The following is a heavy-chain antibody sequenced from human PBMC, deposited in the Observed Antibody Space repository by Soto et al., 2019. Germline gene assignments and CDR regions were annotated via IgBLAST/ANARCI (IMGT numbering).Heavy chain of an antibody. CDR2: ISYDGSNK. D-gene: IGHD1-26*01. J-gene: IGHJ2*01. CDR1: GFTFSSYG. CDR3: AREKSGADAWFFDL. Sequence: QVQLVESGGGVVQPGRSLRLSCAASGFTFSSYGMHWVRQAPGKGLEWVAVISYDGSNKYYADSVKGRFTISRDNSKNTLYLQMNSLRAEDTAVYYCAREKSGADAWFFDLWGRGTLVTVSS. V-gene: IGHV3-30*03.